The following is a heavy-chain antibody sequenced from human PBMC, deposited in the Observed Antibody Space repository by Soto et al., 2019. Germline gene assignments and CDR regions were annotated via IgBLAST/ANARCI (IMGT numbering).Heavy chain of an antibody. CDR1: GGAFSSYT. Sequence: GASVKVSCKASGGAFSSYTISWVRQAPGQGLEWMGRIIPILGIANYAQKFQGRVTITADKSTSTAYMELSSLRSEDTAVYYCARDLYSSETYKFDYWGQGTLVTVSS. D-gene: IGHD6-19*01. CDR2: IIPILGIA. J-gene: IGHJ4*02. CDR3: ARDLYSSETYKFDY. V-gene: IGHV1-69*04.